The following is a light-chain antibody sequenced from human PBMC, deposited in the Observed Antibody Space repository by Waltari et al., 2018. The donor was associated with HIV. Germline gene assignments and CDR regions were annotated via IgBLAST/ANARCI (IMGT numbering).Light chain of an antibody. CDR2: AAS. CDR1: QSIGRW. Sequence: DIQMTQSPSSVSASVGDRVTITCRASQSIGRWLVWYQQTPGKAPKLLIYAASTLQAGVPSRFSGSGSGTSFTLTISRLEPEDFAVYYCQQYGTSPYTFGQGTKVEI. J-gene: IGKJ2*01. V-gene: IGKV1-12*01. CDR3: QQYGTSPYT.